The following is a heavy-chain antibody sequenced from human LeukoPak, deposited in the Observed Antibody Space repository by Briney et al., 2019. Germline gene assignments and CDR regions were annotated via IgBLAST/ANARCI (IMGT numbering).Heavy chain of an antibody. CDR3: AKGCKHYDFWSGSDY. V-gene: IGHV3-23*01. D-gene: IGHD3-3*01. Sequence: GGSLRLSCAASGFPFSSQGMSWVRQAPGKGLEWVSGIIGGGGITYYADSVKGRFTISRDNSKNTLYLQMNSLRAEDTAVYYCAKGCKHYDFWSGSDYWGQGTLVTVSS. J-gene: IGHJ4*02. CDR1: GFPFSSQG. CDR2: IIGGGGIT.